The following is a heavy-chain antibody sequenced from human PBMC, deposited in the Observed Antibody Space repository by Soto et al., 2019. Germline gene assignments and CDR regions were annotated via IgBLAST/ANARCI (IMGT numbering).Heavy chain of an antibody. Sequence: EVQLLESGGGLVQPGGSLRLSCAASGFTFSSYAMSWVRQAPGRGLERVSAISGSGGSTYYAESVKGRFTIARDNSNNTLHLQMNSLRAEDTAVYYCAKDRCSGGSRSGFDPWGQGTLVTVSS. CDR2: ISGSGGST. CDR3: AKDRCSGGSRSGFDP. CDR1: GFTFSSYA. V-gene: IGHV3-23*01. J-gene: IGHJ5*02. D-gene: IGHD2-15*01.